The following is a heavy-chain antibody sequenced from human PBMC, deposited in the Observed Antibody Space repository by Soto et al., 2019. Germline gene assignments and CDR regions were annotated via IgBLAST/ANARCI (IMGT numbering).Heavy chain of an antibody. CDR1: GYTFTSYA. Sequence: ASVKVSFKASGYTFTSYAMHWLRQAPGQRLEWMGWINAGNGNTKYSQKFQGRVTITRDTSASTACMELSSLRSEDTAVYYCARTQRIMITFGALGYWGQGTLVTVSS. V-gene: IGHV1-3*01. CDR2: INAGNGNT. D-gene: IGHD3-16*01. CDR3: ARTQRIMITFGALGY. J-gene: IGHJ4*02.